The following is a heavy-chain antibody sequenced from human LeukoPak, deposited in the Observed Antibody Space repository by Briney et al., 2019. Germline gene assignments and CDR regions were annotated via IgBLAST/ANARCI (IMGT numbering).Heavy chain of an antibody. CDR3: AKVELSASGGELDP. CDR2: IDSGGNT. D-gene: IGHD3-16*02. Sequence: GGSLRLSCAASGFTVISTHMNWVRQAPGKGLEWVSVIDSGGNTYYADSAKGRFTISRDNSKNTLYLEMKSLRADDTAVYYCAKVELSASGGELDPWGQGTLVIVSS. CDR1: GFTVISTH. V-gene: IGHV3-53*01. J-gene: IGHJ5*02.